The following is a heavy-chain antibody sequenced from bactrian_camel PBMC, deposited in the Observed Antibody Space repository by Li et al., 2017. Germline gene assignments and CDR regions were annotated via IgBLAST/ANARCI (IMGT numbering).Heavy chain of an antibody. CDR2: IYSFGRST. Sequence: GWFRQTPGKEREQVAVFIYSFGRSTRYAGFVKGRFTISQDAMNTVNLQMNNLKAEDTAIYYCAADVGMMSGDCRPNYWGQGTQVTVTS. D-gene: IGHD7*01. CDR3: AADVGMMSGDCRPNY. J-gene: IGHJ4*01. V-gene: IGHV3S65*01.